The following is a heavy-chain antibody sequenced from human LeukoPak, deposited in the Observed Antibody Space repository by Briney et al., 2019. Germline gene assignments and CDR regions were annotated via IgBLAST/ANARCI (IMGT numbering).Heavy chain of an antibody. CDR3: ASPPHSYGYGYFDY. D-gene: IGHD5-18*01. J-gene: IGHJ4*02. Sequence: GGSLRLSCAASGFTFSSYAMSWVRQAPGKGLEWVSAIIGSGGSTYYADSVKGRFTISRDNSKNTLYLQMNSLRAEDTAVYYCASPPHSYGYGYFDYWGQGTLVTVSS. V-gene: IGHV3-23*01. CDR1: GFTFSSYA. CDR2: IIGSGGST.